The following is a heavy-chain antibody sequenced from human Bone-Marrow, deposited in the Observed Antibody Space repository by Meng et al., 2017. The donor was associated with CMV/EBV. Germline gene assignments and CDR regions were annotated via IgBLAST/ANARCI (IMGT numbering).Heavy chain of an antibody. V-gene: IGHV3-7*01. Sequence: GESLKISCAASGFTFSSYSMDWVRQAPGKGLEWVANIKQDGSEKYYVDSVKGRFTISRDNAKNSLYLQMNSLRAEDTAVYYCARGDLTLDYWGQGTLVTVSS. J-gene: IGHJ4*02. CDR1: GFTFSSYS. CDR3: ARGDLTLDY. D-gene: IGHD2-21*02. CDR2: IKQDGSEK.